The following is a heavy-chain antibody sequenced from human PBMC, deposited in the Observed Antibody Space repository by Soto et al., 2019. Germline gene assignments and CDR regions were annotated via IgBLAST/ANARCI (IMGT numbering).Heavy chain of an antibody. Sequence: SETLSLTCTVSGGSISSGGYCWSWIRQHPGKGLEWIGYIYYSGSTYYNPSLKSRVTISVDTSKNQFSLQLSSVTAADTAVYYCARVVLLDYYDSSGYYPPNWFDPWGQGTLVTVSS. J-gene: IGHJ5*02. D-gene: IGHD3-22*01. CDR2: IYYSGST. CDR1: GGSISSGGYC. V-gene: IGHV4-31*03. CDR3: ARVVLLDYYDSSGYYPPNWFDP.